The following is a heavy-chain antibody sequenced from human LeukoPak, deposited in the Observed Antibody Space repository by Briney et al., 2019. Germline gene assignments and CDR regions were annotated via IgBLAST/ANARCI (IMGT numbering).Heavy chain of an antibody. V-gene: IGHV7-4-1*02. J-gene: IGHJ3*02. D-gene: IGHD3-22*01. CDR2: INTNTGNP. Sequence: ASVKVSCKASGYTFTTYAMNWVRQAPGQGREWMGWINTNTGNPTYAQGFTGRFVFSLDTSVSTAYLQISSLKAEDTAVYYCARASSVYYRDAFDIWGQGTMVTVSS. CDR3: ARASSVYYRDAFDI. CDR1: GYTFTTYA.